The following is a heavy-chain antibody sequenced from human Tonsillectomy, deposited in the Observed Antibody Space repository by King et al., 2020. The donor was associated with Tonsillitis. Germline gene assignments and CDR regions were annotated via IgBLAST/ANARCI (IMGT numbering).Heavy chain of an antibody. CDR2: IYESGST. Sequence: VQLQESGPGLVKPSETLSLTCTVSAYSISSGYYWGWIRQPPGKGLEWIGSIYESGSTYYNPSLKSRVTISIDTSKNQFSLRLSSVTAADTAVYYCAAAADITYYFDYWGQGPLVTVSS. CDR1: AYSISSGYY. V-gene: IGHV4-38-2*02. J-gene: IGHJ4*02. D-gene: IGHD6-13*01. CDR3: AAAADITYYFDY.